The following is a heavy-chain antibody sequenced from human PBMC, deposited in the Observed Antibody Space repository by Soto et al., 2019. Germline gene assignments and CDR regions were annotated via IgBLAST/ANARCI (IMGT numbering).Heavy chain of an antibody. J-gene: IGHJ6*02. Sequence: QVQLVQSGAEVNKPGSSVKVSCKASGGTFNNNAISWVRQAPGQGLEWMGGIIPILGTANYAQKFRGRVTITADESTSTGYMDLSSLRSEDTAVYYCARPYDSSDYYGGGMDVWGRGTTVTVSS. CDR1: GGTFNNNA. CDR2: IIPILGTA. V-gene: IGHV1-69*01. CDR3: ARPYDSSDYYGGGMDV. D-gene: IGHD3-22*01.